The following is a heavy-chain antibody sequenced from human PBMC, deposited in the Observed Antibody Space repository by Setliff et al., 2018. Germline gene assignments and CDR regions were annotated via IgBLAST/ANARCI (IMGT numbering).Heavy chain of an antibody. CDR1: GGSMNSGSYY. D-gene: IGHD6-19*01. CDR2: IYTTGST. Sequence: SETLSLTCTVSGGSMNSGSYYWSFIRQPAGKGLEWIGHIYTTGSTNYNPSLKSRVTMSVDTSMNQFSLKLSSVTAADTAVYYCARAISGWYSAHYYYMDVCGKGTTVTVSS. J-gene: IGHJ6*03. V-gene: IGHV4-61*09. CDR3: ARAISGWYSAHYYYMDV.